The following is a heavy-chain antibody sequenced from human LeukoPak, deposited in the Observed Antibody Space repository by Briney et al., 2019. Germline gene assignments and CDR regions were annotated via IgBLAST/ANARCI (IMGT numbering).Heavy chain of an antibody. J-gene: IGHJ4*02. CDR1: GYTLAELS. V-gene: IGHV1-24*01. D-gene: IGHD3-10*01. Sequence: ASVKVSCKVSGYTLAELSMHWVRQAPGKGLEWMGGFDPEDGETIYAQKFQGRVTMTEDTSTDTAYMELSSLRSEDTAVYYCATGGASYGSGSYYNDYYFDYWGQGTLVTVSS. CDR3: ATGGASYGSGSYYNDYYFDY. CDR2: FDPEDGET.